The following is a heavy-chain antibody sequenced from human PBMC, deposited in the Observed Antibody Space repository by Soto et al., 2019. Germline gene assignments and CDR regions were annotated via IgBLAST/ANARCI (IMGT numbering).Heavy chain of an antibody. D-gene: IGHD2-21*02. V-gene: IGHV1-69*01. CDR3: ARAPHFGGDCYIPWFDP. Sequence: QVQLVQSGAEVKKPGSSVKVSCKASGGTFSSYAISWVRQAPGQGLEWMGGIIPIFGTANYAQKFQGRVTITADESTSTGYMELSRLRSEDTAVYYCARAPHFGGDCYIPWFDPWGQGTLVTVSS. CDR1: GGTFSSYA. J-gene: IGHJ5*02. CDR2: IIPIFGTA.